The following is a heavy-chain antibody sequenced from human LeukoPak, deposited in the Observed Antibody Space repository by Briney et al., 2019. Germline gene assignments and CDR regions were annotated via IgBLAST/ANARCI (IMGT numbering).Heavy chain of an antibody. V-gene: IGHV4-38-2*02. J-gene: IGHJ4*02. Sequence: SETLSLTCTVSGYSISSGYYWGWIRQPPGKGLEWIGSIYHSGSTYYNPSLKSRVTISVDTSKNQFSLKLTSVTAADTAVYYCARDKFLTGFDYWGQGTLVTVSS. CDR1: GYSISSGYY. CDR3: ARDKFLTGFDY. CDR2: IYHSGST. D-gene: IGHD3-3*01.